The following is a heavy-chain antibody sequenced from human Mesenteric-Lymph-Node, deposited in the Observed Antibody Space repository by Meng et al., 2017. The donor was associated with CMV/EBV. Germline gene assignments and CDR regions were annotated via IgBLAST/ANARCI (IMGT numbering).Heavy chain of an antibody. V-gene: IGHV3-48*03. CDR3: VRVFNYDFWDGYSDYYFDD. D-gene: IGHD3-3*01. J-gene: IGHJ4*02. CDR1: GFTFSSYE. Sequence: GESLKISCAASGFTFSSYEMNWVRQAPGKGLEWVSYISSSGSTIYYADSVKGRFTISRDNAKNSLYLQMNSLRAEDTAVYYCVRVFNYDFWDGYSDYYFDDWGQGTLVTVSS. CDR2: ISSSGSTI.